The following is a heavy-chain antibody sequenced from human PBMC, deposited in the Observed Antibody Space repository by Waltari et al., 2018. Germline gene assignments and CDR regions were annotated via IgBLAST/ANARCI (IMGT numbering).Heavy chain of an antibody. CDR3: ARDRDQLLSLGGYSSSLCFDY. V-gene: IGHV3-21*01. J-gene: IGHJ4*02. D-gene: IGHD6-6*01. CDR1: GFTFSSYS. Sequence: EVQLVESGGGLVKPGGSLRLSCAASGFTFSSYSMNWVRPAPGTGLEWVSSISSSSSYIYYADSVKGRFTISRDNAKNSLYLQMNSLRAEDTAVYYCARDRDQLLSLGGYSSSLCFDYWGQGTLVTVSS. CDR2: ISSSSSYI.